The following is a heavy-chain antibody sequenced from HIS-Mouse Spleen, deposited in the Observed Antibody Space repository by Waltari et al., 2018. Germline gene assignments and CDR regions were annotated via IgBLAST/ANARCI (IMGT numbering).Heavy chain of an antibody. CDR2: INPNSGGT. D-gene: IGHD6-13*01. V-gene: IGHV1-2*02. J-gene: IGHJ4*02. CDR1: GYTFTGYY. CDR3: ARVGYSSSWYFDY. Sequence: QVQLVQSGAEVKKPGASVQVPCKASGYTFTGYYMPWVRPAPGQGLEWMGWINPNSGGTNYAQKFQGRVTMTRDTSISTAYMELSRLRSDDTAVYYCARVGYSSSWYFDYWGQGTLVTVSS.